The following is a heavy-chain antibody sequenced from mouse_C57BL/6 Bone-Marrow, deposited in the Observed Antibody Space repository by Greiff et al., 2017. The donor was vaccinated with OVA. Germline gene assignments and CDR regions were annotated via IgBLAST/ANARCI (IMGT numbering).Heavy chain of an antibody. CDR3: ARAPSYYGSFDY. D-gene: IGHD1-1*01. CDR1: GYAFSSYW. CDR2: IYPGDGDT. V-gene: IGHV1-80*01. J-gene: IGHJ2*01. Sequence: VKVVESGAELVKPGASVKISCKASGYAFSSYWMNWVKQRPGKGLEWIGQIYPGDGDTNYNGKFKGKATLTADKSSSTAYMQLSSLTSEDSAVYFCARAPSYYGSFDYWGQGTTLTVSS.